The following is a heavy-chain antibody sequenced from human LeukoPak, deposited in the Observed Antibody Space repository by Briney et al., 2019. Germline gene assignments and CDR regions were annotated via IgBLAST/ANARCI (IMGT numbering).Heavy chain of an antibody. CDR2: IRSKANSYAT. CDR3: TSAFVGMATERLFDY. D-gene: IGHD5-24*01. V-gene: IGHV3-73*01. CDR1: GVTFSGSV. Sequence: GGSLRLSCAASGVTFSGSVMHWVRQASGKGLEWVGRIRSKANSYATAYAASVKGRFTISRDDSKNTAYLQMNSLRTEDTAVYYCTSAFVGMATERLFDYWGQGTLVTVSS. J-gene: IGHJ4*02.